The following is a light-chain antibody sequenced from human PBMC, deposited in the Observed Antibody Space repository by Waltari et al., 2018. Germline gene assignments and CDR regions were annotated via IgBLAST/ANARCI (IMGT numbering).Light chain of an antibody. Sequence: EIVLTQSPGTLSLSTGERATLSCRASQTISSSYLAWYQQKFGQAPRFLIYGASTRATGIPDRFSGSGSGTDFTLTISRLEPEDFAVYYCQQYGSSPGTFGQGTKLEIK. CDR2: GAS. J-gene: IGKJ2*01. CDR3: QQYGSSPGT. V-gene: IGKV3-20*01. CDR1: QTISSSY.